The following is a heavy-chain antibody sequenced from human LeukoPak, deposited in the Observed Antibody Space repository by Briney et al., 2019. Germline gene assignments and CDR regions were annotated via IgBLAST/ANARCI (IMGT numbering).Heavy chain of an antibody. CDR1: GYTFTSYG. D-gene: IGHD6-19*01. V-gene: IGHV1-8*01. Sequence: ASVKVSCKASGYTFTSYGINWVRQATGQGLEWMGWMNPNSGNTGYAQKFQGRVTMTRNTSISTAYMELSSLRSEDTAVYYCARARAVAATTDYWGQGTLVTVSS. J-gene: IGHJ4*02. CDR2: MNPNSGNT. CDR3: ARARAVAATTDY.